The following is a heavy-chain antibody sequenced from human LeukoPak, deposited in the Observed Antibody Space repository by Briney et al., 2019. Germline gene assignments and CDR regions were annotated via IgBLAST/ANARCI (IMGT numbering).Heavy chain of an antibody. CDR3: ATPQVSGWNFDY. Sequence: GESLKISCKGSGYRFTSYWIAWVRQMPGKGLEWMGSIYPGDSDTRYSPSFQGQVTISADKSITTAYLQWSSLKASDTAMYYCATPQVSGWNFDYWGQGTLVNVSS. D-gene: IGHD6-19*01. J-gene: IGHJ4*02. CDR2: IYPGDSDT. V-gene: IGHV5-51*01. CDR1: GYRFTSYW.